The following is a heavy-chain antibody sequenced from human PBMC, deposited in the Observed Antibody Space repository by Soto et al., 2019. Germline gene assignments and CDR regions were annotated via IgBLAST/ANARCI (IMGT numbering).Heavy chain of an antibody. CDR2: IYYSGST. J-gene: IGHJ6*02. CDR3: DVTTVTANDYYYYGMDV. CDR1: GCSISSSGYY. D-gene: IGHD4-17*01. Sequence: SETLSLTCTVSGCSISSSGYYWGWIRQPPGKGLEWIGSIYYSGSTYYNPSLKSRVTISVDTSKNQFSLKLSSVTAADTAVYYCDVTTVTANDYYYYGMDVWGQGTTVTVSS. V-gene: IGHV4-39*01.